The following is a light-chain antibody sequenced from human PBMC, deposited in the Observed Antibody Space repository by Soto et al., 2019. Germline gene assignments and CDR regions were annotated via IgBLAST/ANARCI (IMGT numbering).Light chain of an antibody. CDR3: NSYASVNSPVL. Sequence: QSVLTQPASLSGSPGQSITISCTGTSSDVGGYNYVSWYQQHPGKAPRLMIYGVSNRPLGVSYRFSGSKSGNKASLTISGLQSEDEADYYCNSYASVNSPVLFGGGTKVTVL. J-gene: IGLJ2*01. CDR2: GVS. V-gene: IGLV2-14*03. CDR1: SSDVGGYNY.